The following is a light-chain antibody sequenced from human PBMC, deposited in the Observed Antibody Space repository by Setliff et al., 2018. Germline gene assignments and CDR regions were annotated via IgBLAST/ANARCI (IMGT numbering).Light chain of an antibody. Sequence: QSVLTQPRSVSGSPGQSVTISCTGTSSDVGAYNYVSWYQQHPGKAPKLMIYDVSKRPSGVSNRFSGSKSGNTASLTISGLQAEDEADYYCSSYTSSSPDVFGTGTKVTVL. V-gene: IGLV2-14*01. J-gene: IGLJ1*01. CDR1: SSDVGAYNY. CDR2: DVS. CDR3: SSYTSSSPDV.